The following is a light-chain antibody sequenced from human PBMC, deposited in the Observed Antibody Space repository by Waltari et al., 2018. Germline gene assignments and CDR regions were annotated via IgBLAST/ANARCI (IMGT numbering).Light chain of an antibody. CDR3: QQRSKWPPM. Sequence: IVLTQSPATLSLSPGQRATLSCWASQGVGSHLAWYQQKRGQAPRLRIYDASKRATGIPVRFSGSGFGTDFTLTIDSLESEDGGVYYCQQRSKWPPMFGQGTKVEIK. J-gene: IGKJ1*01. CDR1: QGVGSH. V-gene: IGKV3-11*01. CDR2: DAS.